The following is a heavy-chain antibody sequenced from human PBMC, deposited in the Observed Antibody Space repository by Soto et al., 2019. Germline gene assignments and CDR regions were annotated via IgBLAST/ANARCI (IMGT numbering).Heavy chain of an antibody. Sequence: SETLSLTCTVSGGSISSYYWSWIRQPPGKGLEWIGYIYYSGSTNYNPSLKSRVTISVDTSKNQFSLKLSSVTAADTAVYYCARASYCSSTSCYGRDYYYYMDVWGKGTTVTVSS. CDR3: ARASYCSSTSCYGRDYYYYMDV. CDR2: IYYSGST. V-gene: IGHV4-59*01. CDR1: GGSISSYY. J-gene: IGHJ6*03. D-gene: IGHD2-2*01.